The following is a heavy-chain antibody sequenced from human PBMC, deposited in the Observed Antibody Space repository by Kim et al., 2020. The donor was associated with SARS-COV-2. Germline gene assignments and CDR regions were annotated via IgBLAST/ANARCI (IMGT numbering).Heavy chain of an antibody. Sequence: PSLKSRVTISVDTSKNQFSLKLSSVTAADTAVYYCARDVGWNLGGWYFDLWGRGTLVTVSS. V-gene: IGHV4-31*02. D-gene: IGHD1-1*01. J-gene: IGHJ2*01. CDR3: ARDVGWNLGGWYFDL.